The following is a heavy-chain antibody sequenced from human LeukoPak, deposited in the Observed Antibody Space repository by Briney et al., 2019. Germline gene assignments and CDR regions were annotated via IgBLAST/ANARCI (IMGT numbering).Heavy chain of an antibody. D-gene: IGHD2-2*01. J-gene: IGHJ5*02. Sequence: ASVKVSCKASGYTFTSYYMQWVRQAPGQGLEWMGIINPSGGSTSYAQKSQGRVTMPRDMSTSTVYMELSSLRSEDTAVYYCARGFVVVPAAKYSSSGAWFDPWGQGTLVTVSS. CDR2: INPSGGST. CDR1: GYTFTSYY. V-gene: IGHV1-46*01. CDR3: ARGFVVVPAAKYSSSGAWFDP.